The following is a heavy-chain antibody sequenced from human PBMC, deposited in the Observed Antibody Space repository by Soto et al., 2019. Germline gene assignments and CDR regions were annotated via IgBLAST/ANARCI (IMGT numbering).Heavy chain of an antibody. V-gene: IGHV3-23*01. CDR3: AKDLTRGSGSYFAGSKVDY. J-gene: IGHJ4*02. CDR1: GFTFSSYA. D-gene: IGHD3-10*01. CDR2: ISGSGGST. Sequence: PGGSLRLSCAASGFTFSSYAMSWVRQAPGKGLEWVSAISGSGGSTYYADSVKGRFTISRDNSKNTLYLQMNSLRAEDTAVYYCAKDLTRGSGSYFAGSKVDYWGQGTLVTVSS.